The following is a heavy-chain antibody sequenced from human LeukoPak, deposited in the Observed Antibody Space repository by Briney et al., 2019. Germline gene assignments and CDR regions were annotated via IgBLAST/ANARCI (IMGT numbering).Heavy chain of an antibody. V-gene: IGHV1-69*13. CDR1: GGTFSSYA. CDR3: ARGVVGQLWDTYFDY. CDR2: IIPIFGTA. J-gene: IGHJ4*02. D-gene: IGHD5-18*01. Sequence: SVKVSCKASGGTFSSYAISWVRQAPGQGLEWMGGIIPIFGTANYAQKFQGRVTITEDGSTSTAYMELSSLRSEDTAVYYCARGVVGQLWDTYFDYWGQGTLVTVSS.